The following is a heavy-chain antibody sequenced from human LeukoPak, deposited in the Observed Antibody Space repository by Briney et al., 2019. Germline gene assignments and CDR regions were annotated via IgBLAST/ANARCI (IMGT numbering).Heavy chain of an antibody. V-gene: IGHV3-23*01. Sequence: PGGSLRLSCAASGFTFSTYAMNWVRQAPGKGLEWVSTIDGTATSTYYPDSVKGRFTISRDNSKNTLYLQMSGLRAEDTAVYYCARGTYYYDSSGFDYWGQGTLVTVSS. CDR2: IDGTATST. J-gene: IGHJ4*02. CDR3: ARGTYYYDSSGFDY. CDR1: GFTFSTYA. D-gene: IGHD3-22*01.